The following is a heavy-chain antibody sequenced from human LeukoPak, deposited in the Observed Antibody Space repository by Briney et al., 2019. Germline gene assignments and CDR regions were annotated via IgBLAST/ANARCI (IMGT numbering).Heavy chain of an antibody. CDR1: GYTFTDYY. CDR2: LNPNSGET. V-gene: IGHV1-2*02. D-gene: IGHD2-21*02. CDR3: TRARDFAVVTSLLGGY. J-gene: IGHJ4*02. Sequence: ASVKVSCKASGYTFTDYYMHWVRQAPGQGLEWMGWLNPNSGETNYAQKFQGRVTLTRDTSISTAYMDLSSLTSDDTAVIYCTRARDFAVVTSLLGGYWGQGTLVTVSS.